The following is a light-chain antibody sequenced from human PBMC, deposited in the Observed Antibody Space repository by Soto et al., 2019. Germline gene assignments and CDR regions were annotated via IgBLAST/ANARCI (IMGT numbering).Light chain of an antibody. CDR1: QDISNF. V-gene: IGKV1-9*01. CDR3: QVVNTYLGWIT. Sequence: GDRVIITCRASQDISNFLAWYQQKPGKAPQLLIYAASTLQTGVPSRFSGSGSRTDFTLTISSLQPEDFATYYCQVVNTYLGWITFGPGTKVDV. J-gene: IGKJ3*01. CDR2: AAS.